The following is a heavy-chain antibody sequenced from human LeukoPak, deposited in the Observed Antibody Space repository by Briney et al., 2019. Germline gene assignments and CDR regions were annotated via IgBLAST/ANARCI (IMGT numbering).Heavy chain of an antibody. J-gene: IGHJ4*02. D-gene: IGHD6-19*01. V-gene: IGHV7-4-1*02. CDR2: INTKTGNP. Sequence: GASVKVSCKASGYTFTRYAMNWVRQAPGQGPEWMGWINTKTGNPTYAQGFTGRFVFSLDTSVSTAYLQISSLKADDTAVYYCAREGGGYPYRNGWHFDYWGQGALVTVSS. CDR3: AREGGGYPYRNGWHFDY. CDR1: GYTFTRYA.